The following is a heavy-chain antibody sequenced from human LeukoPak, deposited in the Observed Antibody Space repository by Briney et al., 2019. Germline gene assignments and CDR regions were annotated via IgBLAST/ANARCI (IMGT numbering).Heavy chain of an antibody. J-gene: IGHJ3*02. CDR2: INPNSGGT. V-gene: IGHV1-2*02. CDR3: ARDGGPAGYCTNGVCLNPDAFDI. Sequence: ASVKVSCKASGYTFTGYYMHWVRQAPGQGLEWMGWINPNSGGTNYAQKFQGRVTMTRDTSISTAYMELSRLRSDDTAVYYCARDGGPAGYCTNGVCLNPDAFDIWGQGTMVTVSS. CDR1: GYTFTGYY. D-gene: IGHD2-8*01.